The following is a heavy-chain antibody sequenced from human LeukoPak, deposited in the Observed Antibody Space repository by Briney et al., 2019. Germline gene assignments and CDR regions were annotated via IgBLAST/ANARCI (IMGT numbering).Heavy chain of an antibody. D-gene: IGHD5-18*01. J-gene: IGHJ4*02. V-gene: IGHV3-21*01. CDR1: GSTFSSYS. CDR3: ARENSYGYGSYYFDY. Sequence: PGGSLRHTCAASGSTFSSYSMNWVRQAPGKGLEWVSSISSSSDHIAYADSVKGRFTISRDNSKNTLYLQMNSLRAEDTAVYYCARENSYGYGSYYFDYWGQGTLVIVSS. CDR2: ISSSSDHI.